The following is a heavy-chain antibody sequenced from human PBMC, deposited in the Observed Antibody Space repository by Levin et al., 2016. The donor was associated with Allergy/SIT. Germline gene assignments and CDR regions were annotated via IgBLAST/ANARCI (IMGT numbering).Heavy chain of an antibody. CDR1: GFTFSSYA. V-gene: IGHV3-23*01. Sequence: GGSLRLSCAVSGFTFSSYAMSWVRQAPGKGLEWVSAISGSGSRTYYADSVKGRFTISRDNSKNTVFLQMNSLRAEDTAVYFCAKGVYGDYLDFYYYALDVWGQGTTVTVSS. D-gene: IGHD4-17*01. CDR3: AKGVYGDYLDFYYYALDV. CDR2: ISGSGSRT. J-gene: IGHJ6*02.